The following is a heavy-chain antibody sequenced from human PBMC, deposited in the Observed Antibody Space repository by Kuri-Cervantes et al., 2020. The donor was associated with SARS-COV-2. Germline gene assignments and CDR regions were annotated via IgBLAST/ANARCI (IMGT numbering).Heavy chain of an antibody. Sequence: GSLRLSCTVSGGSISSYYWSWIRQPAGKGLEWIGRIYTSGSTNYNPSLKSRVTMSVDTSKNQFSLKLSSVTAADTAVYYCARDRYCSSTSCRSNWFDPWGQGTLVTVSS. D-gene: IGHD2-2*01. J-gene: IGHJ5*02. CDR3: ARDRYCSSTSCRSNWFDP. CDR1: GGSISSYY. CDR2: IYTSGST. V-gene: IGHV4-4*07.